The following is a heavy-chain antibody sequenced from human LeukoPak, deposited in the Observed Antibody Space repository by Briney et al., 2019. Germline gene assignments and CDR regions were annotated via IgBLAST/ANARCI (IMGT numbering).Heavy chain of an antibody. D-gene: IGHD3-22*01. CDR1: GGTFSSYA. J-gene: IGHJ4*02. CDR2: IIPIFGTA. Sequence: ASVKVSCKASGGTFSSYAISWVRQAPGQGLEWMGGIIPIFGTANYAQKFQGRVTITADESTSTAYMELSSLRSEDTAVYYCARSSYYDSSGYWFDYWGQGTLVTVSS. CDR3: ARSSYYDSSGYWFDY. V-gene: IGHV1-69*13.